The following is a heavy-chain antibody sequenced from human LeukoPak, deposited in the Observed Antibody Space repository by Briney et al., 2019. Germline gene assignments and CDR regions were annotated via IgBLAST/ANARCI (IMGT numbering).Heavy chain of an antibody. V-gene: IGHV3-66*01. J-gene: IGHJ4*02. CDR1: GFTFSSYS. CDR2: IYSAGRT. D-gene: IGHD3-10*01. CDR3: ARADYSGTYYSPFDS. Sequence: PGGSLRLSCVGSGFTFSSYSMTWVRQAPGKGLEWVSLIYSAGRTYYADSVKGRFTISGDTSKDTVNLQMNSLTVEDSAIYFCARADYSGTYYSPFDSWGQGTLVTVSS.